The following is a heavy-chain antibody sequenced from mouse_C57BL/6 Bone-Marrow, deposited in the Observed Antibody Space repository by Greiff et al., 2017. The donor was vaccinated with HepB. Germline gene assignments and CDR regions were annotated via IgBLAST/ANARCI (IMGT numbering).Heavy chain of an antibody. V-gene: IGHV1-39*01. CDR3: ARYYYGSSYSWFAY. D-gene: IGHD1-1*01. CDR2: INPNYGTT. Sequence: VHVKQSGPELVKPGASVKISCKASGYSFTDYNMNWVKQSNGKSLEWIGVINPNYGTTSYNQKFKGKATLTVDQSSSTAYMQLNSLTSEDSAVYYCARYYYGSSYSWFAYWGQGTLVTVSA. CDR1: GYSFTDYN. J-gene: IGHJ3*01.